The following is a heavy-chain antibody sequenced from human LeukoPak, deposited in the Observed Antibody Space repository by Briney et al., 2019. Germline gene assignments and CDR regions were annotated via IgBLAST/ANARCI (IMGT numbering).Heavy chain of an antibody. CDR3: ARSLAHYYDSSGYFDP. Sequence: SETLSLTCTVSGGSISSGGYYWSWIRQHPGKGLEWIGYVYYSGSTYYNPSLKSRVTISVDTSKNQFSLKLSSVTAADTAVYYCARSLAHYYDSSGYFDPWGQGTLVTVSS. J-gene: IGHJ5*02. D-gene: IGHD3-22*01. CDR1: GGSISSGGYY. V-gene: IGHV4-31*03. CDR2: VYYSGST.